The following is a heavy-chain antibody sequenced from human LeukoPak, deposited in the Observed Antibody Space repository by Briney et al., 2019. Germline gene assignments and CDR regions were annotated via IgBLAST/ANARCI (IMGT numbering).Heavy chain of an antibody. D-gene: IGHD3-10*01. Sequence: AGGSLRLSCAASGFTFSSYSMNWVRQAPGKGLEWVSSISFSGGYIFYADSVRGRFTISRDNAKKSLYLQMNSLRAEDTAVYYCARVFGYYFDYWGQGTLVTVSS. J-gene: IGHJ4*02. V-gene: IGHV3-21*01. CDR2: ISFSGGYI. CDR1: GFTFSSYS. CDR3: ARVFGYYFDY.